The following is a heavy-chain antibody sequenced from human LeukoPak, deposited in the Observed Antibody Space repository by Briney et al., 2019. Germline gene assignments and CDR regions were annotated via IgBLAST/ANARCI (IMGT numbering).Heavy chain of an antibody. CDR1: GYAFTGYN. CDR2: INPNSGGT. Sequence: ASVKVSCKASGYAFTGYNMQWLRQAPGQGLEWMGWINPNSGGTNYAQKFQGRVTMTRDTSISTAYVELSRLRSDDTAVYYCARDGHFDNWGQGTLVTVSS. CDR3: ARDGHFDN. J-gene: IGHJ4*02. V-gene: IGHV1-2*02.